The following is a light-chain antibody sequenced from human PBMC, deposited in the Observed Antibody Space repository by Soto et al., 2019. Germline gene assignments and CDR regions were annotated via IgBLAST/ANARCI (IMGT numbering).Light chain of an antibody. V-gene: IGKV3-15*01. CDR2: GAS. CDR3: QQYHAWPPGT. Sequence: DIVMTQSPAILSVSPGERATLSCRASQSVETFLAWFQHKAGQAPRLLIFGASTRAAGVPARCSGGGSGTEFTLNIDSLRSEDFAVYFCQQYHAWPPGTFGGGTKVEIK. J-gene: IGKJ4*01. CDR1: QSVETF.